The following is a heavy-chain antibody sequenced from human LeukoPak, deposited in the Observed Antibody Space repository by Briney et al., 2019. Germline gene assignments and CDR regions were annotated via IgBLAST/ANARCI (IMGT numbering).Heavy chain of an antibody. CDR3: ALSSSWYGDGLDY. V-gene: IGHV4-34*01. D-gene: IGHD6-13*01. CDR2: INHSGST. Sequence: SEALSLTCAVYGGSLSGYYWSWIRQPPGKGLEWIGEINHSGSTNYNPSLKSRVTISVDTSKNQFSLKLSSVTAADTAVYYCALSSSWYGDGLDYWGQGTLVTVSS. J-gene: IGHJ4*02. CDR1: GGSLSGYY.